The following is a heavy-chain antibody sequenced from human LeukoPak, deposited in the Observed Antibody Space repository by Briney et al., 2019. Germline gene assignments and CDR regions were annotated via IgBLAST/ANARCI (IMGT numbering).Heavy chain of an antibody. CDR3: ARDHYDLTPLD. Sequence: LPGGSLRLSCVASGFTFGKYWMSWVRQAPGKGLEWVANIKLDGSEKNYVDSVKGRFTISRDNAKNSLYLQMNSLRAEDTAVYYCARDHYDLTPLDWGQGTLVTVSS. J-gene: IGHJ4*02. CDR2: IKLDGSEK. CDR1: GFTFGKYW. D-gene: IGHD3-3*01. V-gene: IGHV3-7*01.